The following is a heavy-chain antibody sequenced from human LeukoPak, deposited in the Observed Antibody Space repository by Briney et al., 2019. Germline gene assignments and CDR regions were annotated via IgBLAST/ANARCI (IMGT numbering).Heavy chain of an antibody. V-gene: IGHV1-8*02. D-gene: IGHD1-14*01. J-gene: IGHJ4*02. Sequence: ASVKVSCKASGGTFSSYAISWVRQATGQGLEWMGWMNPNSGNTGYAQKFQGRVTMTRNTSISTAYMELSSLRSEDTAVYYCARFPRGIKNRFDYWGQGTLVTVSS. CDR3: ARFPRGIKNRFDY. CDR2: MNPNSGNT. CDR1: GGTFSSYA.